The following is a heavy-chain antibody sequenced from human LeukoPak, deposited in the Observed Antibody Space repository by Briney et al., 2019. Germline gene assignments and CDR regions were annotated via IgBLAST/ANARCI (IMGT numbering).Heavy chain of an antibody. J-gene: IGHJ4*02. V-gene: IGHV3-23*01. CDR3: AKVQSSTGWYTFFDY. CDR2: ISGSGGST. D-gene: IGHD6-19*01. Sequence: GGSLRLSCAASGFTFSSYAMSWVRQAPGEGLEWVSAISGSGGSTYYADSVKGRFTISRDNSKNTLSLQMNSLRAGDTALYYCAKVQSSTGWYTFFDYWGQGALVTVSS. CDR1: GFTFSSYA.